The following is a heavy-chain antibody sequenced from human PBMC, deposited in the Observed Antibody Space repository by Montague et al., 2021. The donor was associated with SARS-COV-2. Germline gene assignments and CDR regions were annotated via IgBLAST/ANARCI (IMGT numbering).Heavy chain of an antibody. CDR3: ARVKNGSRSYFVGHNWFDP. CDR2: ISYSGHT. J-gene: IGHJ5*02. CDR1: GVSFSGYS. Sequence: SETLSLTCAVYGVSFSGYSWTWIRQPPGKGLEWLGEISYSGHTNYNPSLQSRVTISLDTSNNQFSLSLTSVTAADTALYYCARVKNGSRSYFVGHNWFDPWGQGTLVTVSS. V-gene: IGHV4-34*01. D-gene: IGHD3-10*01.